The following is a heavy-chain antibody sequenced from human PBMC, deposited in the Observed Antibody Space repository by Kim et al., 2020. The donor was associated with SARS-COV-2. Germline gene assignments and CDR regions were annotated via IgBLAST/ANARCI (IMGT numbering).Heavy chain of an antibody. CDR2: TYYRSKWNY. CDR1: GDSVSSNTAA. J-gene: IGHJ4*02. Sequence: SQTLSLTCAISGDSVSSNTAAWNWIRQSPSRGLEWLGRTYYRSKWNYDYAPSLKSRLRISPDASKNQFSLQLSSVTPDDTAIYFCARDILEQEYCSRGGCSRLVYWGQGTHVTVSS. CDR3: ARDILEQEYCSRGGCSRLVY. V-gene: IGHV6-1*01. D-gene: IGHD2-15*01.